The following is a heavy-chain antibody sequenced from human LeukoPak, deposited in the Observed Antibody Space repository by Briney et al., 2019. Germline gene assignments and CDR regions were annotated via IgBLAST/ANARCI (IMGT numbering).Heavy chain of an antibody. J-gene: IGHJ3*02. CDR1: GFTFSSYA. D-gene: IGHD3-22*01. CDR2: ISGSGGST. V-gene: IGHV3-23*01. CDR3: AKEPYYYDSSGYPSEGAFDI. Sequence: GGSLRLSCAASGFTFSSYAMSWVRQAPGKGLEWVSAISGSGGSTYYADSVKSRFTISRDNSKNTLYLQMNSLRAEDTAVYYCAKEPYYYDSSGYPSEGAFDIWGQGTMVTVSS.